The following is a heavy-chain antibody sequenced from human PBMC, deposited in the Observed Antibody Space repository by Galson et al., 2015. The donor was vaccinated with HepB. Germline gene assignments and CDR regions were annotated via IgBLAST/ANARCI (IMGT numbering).Heavy chain of an antibody. Sequence: LRLSCAASGFTFSSYSMNWVRQAPGKGLEWVSYISSSSSTVHYADSVKGRFTISRDDAKNSVYLQMNSLRDEDTAVYYCARDEPTYYDSSGYYYEGFDYWGQGTLVTVSS. D-gene: IGHD3-22*01. CDR2: ISSSSSTV. CDR3: ARDEPTYYDSSGYYYEGFDY. V-gene: IGHV3-48*02. J-gene: IGHJ4*02. CDR1: GFTFSSYS.